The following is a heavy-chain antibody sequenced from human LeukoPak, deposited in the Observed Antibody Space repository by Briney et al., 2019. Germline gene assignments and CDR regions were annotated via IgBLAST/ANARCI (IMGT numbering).Heavy chain of an antibody. CDR2: IRYDGSNK. D-gene: IGHD2-2*01. J-gene: IGHJ4*02. CDR1: GFTLSSYG. V-gene: IGHV3-30*02. Sequence: GGSLRLSCAASGFTLSSYGMHWVRQAPGKGLEWVAFIRYDGSNKYYADSVKGRFTISRDNSKNTLYLQMNSLRAEDTAVYYCAKGVFIVVVPAATDWGQGTLVTVSS. CDR3: AKGVFIVVVPAATD.